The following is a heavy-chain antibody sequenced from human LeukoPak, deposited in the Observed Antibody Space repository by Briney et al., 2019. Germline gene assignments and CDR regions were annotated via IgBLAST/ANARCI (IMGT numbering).Heavy chain of an antibody. Sequence: SVKVSCKASGGTFSSYAISWVRQAPGQGLEWMGGIIPIFGTANYAQKFQGRVTITTDESTSTAYMELSSLRSEDTAVYYCARETDYDFWSGYSDWGQGTLVTVSS. CDR3: ARETDYDFWSGYSD. D-gene: IGHD3-3*01. J-gene: IGHJ4*02. CDR2: IIPIFGTA. CDR1: GGTFSSYA. V-gene: IGHV1-69*05.